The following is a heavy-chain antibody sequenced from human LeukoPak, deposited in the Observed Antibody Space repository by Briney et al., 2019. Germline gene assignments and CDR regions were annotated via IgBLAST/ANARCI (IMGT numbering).Heavy chain of an antibody. Sequence: GASVKVSCKASGYTFASYHMHWVRQAPGQGLEWMGVINPTSGSTSYAQKFQGRVTMTRDTSTSTVYMELSSLRSEDTAVYYCARDQSGVVVVTTSKYFHHWGQGTLVTVSS. D-gene: IGHD3-22*01. V-gene: IGHV1-46*01. CDR3: ARDQSGVVVVTTSKYFHH. J-gene: IGHJ1*01. CDR2: INPTSGST. CDR1: GYTFASYH.